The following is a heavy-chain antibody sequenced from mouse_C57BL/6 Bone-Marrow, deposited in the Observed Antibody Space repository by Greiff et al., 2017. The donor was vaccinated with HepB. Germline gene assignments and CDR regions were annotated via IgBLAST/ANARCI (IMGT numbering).Heavy chain of an antibody. D-gene: IGHD2-3*01. CDR2: IDPNSGGT. J-gene: IGHJ2*01. CDR3: ARWGYYDGYYKDY. V-gene: IGHV1-72*01. CDR1: GYTFTSYW. Sequence: QVQLKQPGAELVKPGASVKLSCKASGYTFTSYWMHWVKQRPGRGLEWIGRIDPNSGGTKYNEKFKSKATLTVDKPSSTAYMQLSSLTSEDSEVYYCARWGYYDGYYKDYWGQGTTLTVSS.